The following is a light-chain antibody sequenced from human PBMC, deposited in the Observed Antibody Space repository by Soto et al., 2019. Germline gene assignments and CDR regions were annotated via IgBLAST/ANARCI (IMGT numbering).Light chain of an antibody. V-gene: IGKV1-39*01. CDR3: QQSYDTVAIT. CDR1: QRISTY. J-gene: IGKJ5*01. CDR2: VAS. Sequence: DIQITQSPSSLSASVGDRVTITCRASQRISTYLNWYQQKPVQAPKLLIYVASLLQSGVPSRFSGSGSGTDFTLTISGLKPEDFATYYCQQSYDTVAITFGQGTRMEIK.